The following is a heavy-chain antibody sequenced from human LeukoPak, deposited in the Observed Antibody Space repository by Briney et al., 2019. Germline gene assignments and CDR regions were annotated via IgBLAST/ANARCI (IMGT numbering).Heavy chain of an antibody. J-gene: IGHJ6*03. CDR1: GYTFTGYY. CDR2: INPNSGGT. CDR3: AILRITIFGVVIQDDYYMDV. Sequence: SVKVSCKASGYTFTGYYMHWVRQAPGQGLEWMGWINPNSGGTNYAQKFQGRVTMTRDTSISTAYMELSRLRSDDTAVYYCAILRITIFGVVIQDDYYMDVWGKGTTVTVSS. D-gene: IGHD3-3*01. V-gene: IGHV1-2*02.